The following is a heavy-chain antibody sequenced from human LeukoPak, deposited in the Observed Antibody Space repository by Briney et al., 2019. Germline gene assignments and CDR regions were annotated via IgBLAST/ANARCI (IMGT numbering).Heavy chain of an antibody. D-gene: IGHD2-2*01. J-gene: IGHJ5*02. Sequence: GGSLRLSCAASGFTFSAYAMNWVRRAPGKGLEWVSVISCIGSSTYYADSVKGRFIISRDNSKNTLYLQMNSLRVEDTAIYYCAKGSTSWYSLSPLDPWGQGTLVIVSS. CDR1: GFTFSAYA. CDR3: AKGSTSWYSLSPLDP. CDR2: ISCIGSST. V-gene: IGHV3-23*01.